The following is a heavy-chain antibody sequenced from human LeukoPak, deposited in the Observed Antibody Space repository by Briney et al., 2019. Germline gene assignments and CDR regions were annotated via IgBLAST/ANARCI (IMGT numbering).Heavy chain of an antibody. D-gene: IGHD3-16*02. Sequence: GRSLRLSCAVSGFTFSSYGMYWVRQAPGKGLEWVAVIWYDGSNKYYADSVKGRFTISRDNSKNTLFLQMNSLRAEDTAVYYCARLSKGDWGQGTLVTVSS. V-gene: IGHV3-33*01. CDR2: IWYDGSNK. CDR3: ARLSKGD. J-gene: IGHJ4*02. CDR1: GFTFSSYG.